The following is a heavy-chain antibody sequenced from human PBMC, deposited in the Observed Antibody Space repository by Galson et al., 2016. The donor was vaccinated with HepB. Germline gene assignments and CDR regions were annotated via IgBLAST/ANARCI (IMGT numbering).Heavy chain of an antibody. V-gene: IGHV3-7*01. CDR2: IKGDGSQT. CDR1: GFTFNKYW. Sequence: SLRLSCAGTGFTFNKYWMSWVRQCPGKGLEWVANIKGDGSQTLYVDSVKGRFTISRDNSRNSVFLRMNSLRAEDTAVYYCAKDSGRLGYLVDYWGQGTLVTVSS. J-gene: IGHJ4*02. CDR3: AKDSGRLGYLVDY. D-gene: IGHD3-10*01.